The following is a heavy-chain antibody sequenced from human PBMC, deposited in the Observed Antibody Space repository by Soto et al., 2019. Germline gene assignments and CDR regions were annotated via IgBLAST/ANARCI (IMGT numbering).Heavy chain of an antibody. CDR2: ISIRGDYR. Sequence: EGQLLQSVGGLVQPGESLRLSCAASGFTFSSSGMSWVRQAPGKALEWVSSISIRGDYRYYADSVKGRFTISRDNSKNTLYLQMSSLTAEDTALYYCANHGGFDFWGQGTMVAVSS. D-gene: IGHD4-17*01. J-gene: IGHJ3*01. CDR3: ANHGGFDF. CDR1: GFTFSSSG. V-gene: IGHV3-23*01.